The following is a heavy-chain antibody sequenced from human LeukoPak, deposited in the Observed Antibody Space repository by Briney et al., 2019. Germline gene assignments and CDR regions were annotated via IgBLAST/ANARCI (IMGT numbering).Heavy chain of an antibody. V-gene: IGHV3-23*01. Sequence: PGGSLRLSCAASGFTFSSHAMAWVRQAPGKELEWVSAIGGSSGSTYYADSVKGRFTISRDNSKNTVYLQMNYLRADDTAVYYCARDPGVVAFHYLDFWGQGTLVTVSS. CDR3: ARDPGVVAFHYLDF. CDR2: IGGSSGST. J-gene: IGHJ4*02. CDR1: GFTFSSHA. D-gene: IGHD3-3*01.